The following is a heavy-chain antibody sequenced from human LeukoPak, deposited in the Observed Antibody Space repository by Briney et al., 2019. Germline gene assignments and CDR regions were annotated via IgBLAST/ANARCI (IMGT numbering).Heavy chain of an antibody. CDR2: IYYSGTT. V-gene: IGHV4-39*01. J-gene: IGHJ5*02. CDR1: GGSIISSSYN. D-gene: IGHD2-8*02. Sequence: SETLSLTCTVSGGSIISSSYNWGWIRQPPGKGLEWIGTIYYSGTTYYNPSLQNRVTISVDTSKNEFSLKVNSVTAADTAVYYCARLPTGFPNWFDPWGQGTRVTVSS. CDR3: ARLPTGFPNWFDP.